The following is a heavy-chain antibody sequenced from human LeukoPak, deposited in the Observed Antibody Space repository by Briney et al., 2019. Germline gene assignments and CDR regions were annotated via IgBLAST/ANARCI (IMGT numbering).Heavy chain of an antibody. J-gene: IGHJ4*02. Sequence: GGSLRLSCAASGFTVSSNYMSWVRQAPGKGLEWVSVIYSGGSTYYADSVKGRFTISRDNSKNTLYLQMNSLRAEDTAVYYCAKRPSGWLFDYWGQGTLVTVSS. CDR2: IYSGGST. CDR3: AKRPSGWLFDY. D-gene: IGHD6-19*01. V-gene: IGHV3-53*01. CDR1: GFTVSSNY.